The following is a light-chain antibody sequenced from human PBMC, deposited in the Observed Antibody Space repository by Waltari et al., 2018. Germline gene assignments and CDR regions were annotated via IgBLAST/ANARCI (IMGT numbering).Light chain of an antibody. J-gene: IGLJ2*01. CDR1: SSDVGGYNY. Sequence: QSALTQPASVSGSPGQSITISCTGTSSDVGGYNYVSWYHQHPGKAPKSLIYDVTNRPSGVSNLFSCSKSGNTASLTISGLQAEDEADYYCSSYTSSSTLVVFGGGTELTVL. CDR2: DVT. CDR3: SSYTSSSTLVV. V-gene: IGLV2-14*03.